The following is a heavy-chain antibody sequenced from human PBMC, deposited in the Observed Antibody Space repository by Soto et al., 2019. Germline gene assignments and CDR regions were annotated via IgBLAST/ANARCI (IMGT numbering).Heavy chain of an antibody. CDR2: ISYDGSNK. CDR1: GFTFSSYG. CDR3: AKGSRADFWSGHEYFQH. D-gene: IGHD3-3*01. J-gene: IGHJ1*01. V-gene: IGHV3-30*18. Sequence: QVQLVESGGGVVQPGRSLRLSCAASGFTFSSYGMHWVRQAPGKGLEWVAVISYDGSNKYYADSVKGRFTISRDNSKNTLYLQMNSLRAEDTAVYYCAKGSRADFWSGHEYFQHWGQGTLVTVSS.